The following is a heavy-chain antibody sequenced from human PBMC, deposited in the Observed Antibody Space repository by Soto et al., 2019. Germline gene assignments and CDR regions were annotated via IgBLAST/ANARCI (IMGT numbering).Heavy chain of an antibody. D-gene: IGHD3-16*01. J-gene: IGHJ3*02. CDR1: GFIFISYG. V-gene: IGHV3-30*18. CDR3: AKDLGMATFRDDAFDI. CDR2: VSFDGTNK. Sequence: GGSLRLSCGASGFIFISYGMHWVRQAPGKGLEWVAVVSFDGTNKYFTDSVKGRFTISRDNSKNTLYLQMNSLRAEDTAAYYCAKDLGMATFRDDAFDIWGQGTMVTVSS.